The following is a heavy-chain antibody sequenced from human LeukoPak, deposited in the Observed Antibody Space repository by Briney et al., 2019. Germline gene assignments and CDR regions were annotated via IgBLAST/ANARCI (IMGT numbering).Heavy chain of an antibody. D-gene: IGHD5-12*01. CDR1: GFTFSSYW. V-gene: IGHV3-7*01. Sequence: GPLRLSCAASGFTFSSYWMSWVRQAPGKGLEWVANIKQDGSEKYYVDSVKGRFTISRDNAKNSLYLQMNSLRAEDTAVYYCARDRYSGYDYYYYYGMDVWGQGTTVTVSS. CDR2: IKQDGSEK. J-gene: IGHJ6*02. CDR3: ARDRYSGYDYYYYYGMDV.